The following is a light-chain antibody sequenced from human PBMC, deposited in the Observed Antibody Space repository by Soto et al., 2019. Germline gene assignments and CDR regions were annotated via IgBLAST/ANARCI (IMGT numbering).Light chain of an antibody. CDR1: SSDVGSYNR. V-gene: IGLV2-18*02. Sequence: QSVLTQPPSVSGSPGQSVTISCTGTSSDVGSYNRVSWYQQPPGTAPKLMIYEVSTRPSGVPDRFSGSKSGNTASLTISGLQAEDEADYYCSSYTSSSILVFGGGTKLTVL. CDR3: SSYTSSSILV. CDR2: EVS. J-gene: IGLJ2*01.